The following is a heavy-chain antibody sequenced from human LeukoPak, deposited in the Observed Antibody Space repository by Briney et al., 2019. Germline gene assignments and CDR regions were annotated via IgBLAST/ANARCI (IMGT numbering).Heavy chain of an antibody. D-gene: IGHD3-16*01. J-gene: IGHJ6*02. V-gene: IGHV3-21*04. CDR3: ARGGGLDV. Sequence: GGSLRLSCAASGFTFSXYTMHWIRQAPGKGLEWVSSISGSNSYIFYADSVKGRFSVSSDNAKDSLYLQMSNLRAEDTAVYFCARGGGLDVWGQGATVTVSS. CDR1: GFTFSXYT. CDR2: ISGSNSYI.